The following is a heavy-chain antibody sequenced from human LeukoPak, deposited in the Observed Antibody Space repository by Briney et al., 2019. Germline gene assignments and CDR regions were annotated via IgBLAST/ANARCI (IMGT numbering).Heavy chain of an antibody. J-gene: IGHJ4*02. CDR1: GFTFSSYA. CDR3: ARDRAGMFDY. CDR2: ISYDGSNK. V-gene: IGHV3-30-3*01. Sequence: GGSLRLSCAASGFTFSSYAMHWVRQAPGKGLEWVAVISYDGSNKYYADSVKGRFTISRDNSKNTLYLQMNSLRAEDTAVYYCARDRAGMFDYWGLGTLVTVSS. D-gene: IGHD6-13*01.